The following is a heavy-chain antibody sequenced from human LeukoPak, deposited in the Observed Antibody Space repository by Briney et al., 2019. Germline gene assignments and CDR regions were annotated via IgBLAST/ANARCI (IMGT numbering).Heavy chain of an antibody. CDR2: IIPIFGTA. CDR1: GGTFRNYA. Sequence: ASVKVSCKASGGTFRNYAISWVRQAPGRGLEWMGGIIPIFGTANYAQKFQGRVTITADKSTSTAYMELSSLGSEDTAVYYCASVNRDGYNYYFDYWGQGTLVTVSS. D-gene: IGHD5-24*01. J-gene: IGHJ4*02. CDR3: ASVNRDGYNYYFDY. V-gene: IGHV1-69*06.